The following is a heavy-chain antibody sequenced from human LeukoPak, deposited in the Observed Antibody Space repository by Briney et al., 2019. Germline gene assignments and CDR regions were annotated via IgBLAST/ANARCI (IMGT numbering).Heavy chain of an antibody. V-gene: IGHV4-59*01. J-gene: IGHJ5*02. Sequence: SETLSLTCTVSGGSISTYYWSWIRQPPGKGLEWIGHISYTGSTNYNPSLKSRVTISVDTSKNQFSLKLSSVTAADTAVYYCARNWGIGSGSYYINLLDPWGQGTLVTAFS. D-gene: IGHD3-10*01. CDR2: ISYTGST. CDR1: GGSISTYY. CDR3: ARNWGIGSGSYYINLLDP.